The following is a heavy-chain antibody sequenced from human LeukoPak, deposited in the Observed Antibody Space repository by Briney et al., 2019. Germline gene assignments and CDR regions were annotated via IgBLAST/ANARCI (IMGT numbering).Heavy chain of an antibody. Sequence: ASVKVSCKTSGYTFTGYYLHWVRQAPGQGLEWMACINPNSGGTNYAQKFQGRVTMTRDTSISTAYIELSSLRSDDTAVYYCARGRDYAYWGQGTLVTVFS. J-gene: IGHJ4*02. V-gene: IGHV1-2*02. CDR1: GYTFTGYY. CDR2: INPNSGGT. CDR3: ARGRDYAY.